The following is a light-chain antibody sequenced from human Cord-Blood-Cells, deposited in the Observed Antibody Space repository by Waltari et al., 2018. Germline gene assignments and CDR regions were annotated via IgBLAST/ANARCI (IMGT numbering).Light chain of an antibody. V-gene: IGLV2-14*01. CDR3: SSYTSSSTLVV. J-gene: IGLJ2*01. CDR2: DVR. Sequence: QSALTPPASVSGSPGQSTTISCPGTSSDVGGYNYVSWYQQHPGKAPKLMIYDVRNRPSGVSNRFSGSKSGNTASLTISGLQAEDEADYYCSSYTSSSTLVVFGGGTKLTVL. CDR1: SSDVGGYNY.